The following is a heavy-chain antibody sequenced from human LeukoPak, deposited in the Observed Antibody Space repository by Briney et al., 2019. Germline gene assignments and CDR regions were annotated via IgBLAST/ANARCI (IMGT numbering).Heavy chain of an antibody. J-gene: IGHJ4*02. Sequence: GGSLRLSCAASGFIVSDNYMSWVRQAPGKGLEWVSVIYRSGGTFYSDSVKGRFTISRDYSKNMLYLQMDSLRADDTAVYFCAKDSSGPASWGQGTLVTVSS. CDR3: AKDSSGPAS. D-gene: IGHD6-19*01. V-gene: IGHV3-53*01. CDR1: GFIVSDNY. CDR2: IYRSGGT.